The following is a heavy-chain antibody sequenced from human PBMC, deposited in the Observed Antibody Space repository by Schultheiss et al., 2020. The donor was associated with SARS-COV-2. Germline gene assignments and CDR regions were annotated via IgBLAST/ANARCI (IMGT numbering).Heavy chain of an antibody. CDR2: ISGSGGST. Sequence: GGSLRLSCAASGFTFSRYWMHWVRQAPGKGLEWVSGISGSGGSTYYADSVKGRFTISRDNSKNTLYLQMNSLRAEDTAVYYCANPFRAAAGDYWGQGTLVTVSS. D-gene: IGHD6-13*01. J-gene: IGHJ4*02. V-gene: IGHV3-23*01. CDR1: GFTFSRYW. CDR3: ANPFRAAAGDY.